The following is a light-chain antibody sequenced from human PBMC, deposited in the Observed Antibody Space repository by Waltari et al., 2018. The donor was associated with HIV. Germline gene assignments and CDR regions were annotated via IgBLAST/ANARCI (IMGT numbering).Light chain of an antibody. V-gene: IGKV4-1*01. CDR2: WAS. Sequence: DIVMTQFPNSLAVSLGEMATMRCRSSQSVFYSPSNKNFLSWYQQKSGQPPRLLIYWASTRENGVPDRFTGSGSGADFTLTISNLQPEDVATYYCQQYYGKFWTFGQGTKVEV. CDR3: QQYYGKFWT. CDR1: QSVFYSPSNKNF. J-gene: IGKJ1*01.